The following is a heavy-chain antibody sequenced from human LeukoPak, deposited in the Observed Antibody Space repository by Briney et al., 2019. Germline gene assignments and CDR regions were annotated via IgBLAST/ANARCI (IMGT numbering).Heavy chain of an antibody. CDR3: AKGGYLGSGSYYHFDY. J-gene: IGHJ4*02. D-gene: IGHD3-10*01. CDR1: GFTFSSYA. CDR2: ISGSGGST. Sequence: GGSLRLSCAASGFTFSSYAMSWVRQAPGKGLEWVSAISGSGGSTYYADSVKGRFTISRDNSKNTLYLQMNSLRAEDTAVYYCAKGGYLGSGSYYHFDYWGQGTLVTVSS. V-gene: IGHV3-23*01.